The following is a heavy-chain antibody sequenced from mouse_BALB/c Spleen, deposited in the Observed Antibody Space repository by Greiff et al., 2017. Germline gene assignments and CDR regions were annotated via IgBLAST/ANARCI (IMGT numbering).Heavy chain of an antibody. CDR2: IDPENGDT. Sequence: VQLQQSGAELVRSGASVKLSCTASGFNIKDYYMHWVKQRPEQGLEWIGWIDPENGDTEYAPKFQGKATMTADTSSNTAYLQLSSLTSEDTAVYYCNAHGSFAYGGQGTRVTVSA. CDR3: NAHGSFAY. CDR1: GFNIKDYY. V-gene: IGHV14-4*02. J-gene: IGHJ3*01.